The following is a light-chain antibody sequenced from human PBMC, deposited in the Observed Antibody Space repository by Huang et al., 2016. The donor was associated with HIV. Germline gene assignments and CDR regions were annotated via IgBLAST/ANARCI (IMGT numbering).Light chain of an antibody. CDR2: GVS. Sequence: DMVMTQSPGTLSVSPGERATLSCRASQSGKKNLAWYQQKPGQAPRLLIAGVSTRDTGVPARYSGNGSETEVTLTITSVQSEDSAVYYCQQYNNWPPYDFGQGTKLEIK. V-gene: IGKV3-15*01. CDR1: QSGKKN. J-gene: IGKJ2*01. CDR3: QQYNNWPPYD.